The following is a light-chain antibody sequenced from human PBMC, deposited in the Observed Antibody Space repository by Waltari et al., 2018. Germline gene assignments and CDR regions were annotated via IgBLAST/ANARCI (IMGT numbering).Light chain of an antibody. V-gene: IGLV3-21*01. CDR1: NIGTNR. Sequence: SYVLTQPLSVSVAPGQTARITCGGNNIGTNRVHWFQQKPGQAPVLVIYYVSDRPSGIPERIPGSKSGNTATLTISRVEAGDEADFYCQVWDSSTDHWVFGGGTKLTVL. CDR2: YVS. CDR3: QVWDSSTDHWV. J-gene: IGLJ3*02.